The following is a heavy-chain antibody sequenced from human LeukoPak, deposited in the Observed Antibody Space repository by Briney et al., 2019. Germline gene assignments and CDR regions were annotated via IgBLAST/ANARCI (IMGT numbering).Heavy chain of an antibody. D-gene: IGHD6-19*01. V-gene: IGHV3-48*03. CDR3: ARARMGSGWSDY. CDR1: GFTFSSYE. Sequence: GGSLRLSCAASGFTFSSYEMNWVRQAPGKGLEWVSYISSSGSTIYYADSVKGRFTISRDNAKNSLYLQMNSLRAEDTAVYYCARARMGSGWSDYWGQGTLVTVSS. J-gene: IGHJ4*02. CDR2: ISSSGSTI.